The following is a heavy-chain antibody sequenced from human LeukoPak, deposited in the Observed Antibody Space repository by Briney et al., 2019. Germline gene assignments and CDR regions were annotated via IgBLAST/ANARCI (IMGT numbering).Heavy chain of an antibody. CDR3: ARGGVATIDNWFDP. J-gene: IGHJ5*02. V-gene: IGHV4-38-2*01. CDR2: IYHSGST. D-gene: IGHD5-12*01. Sequence: SETLSLTCAVSGYSISSGYCWGWIRQPPGKGLEWIGSIYHSGSTYYNPSLKSRVTISVDTSKNQFSLKLSSVTAADTAVYYCARGGVATIDNWFDPWGQGTLVTVSS. CDR1: GYSISSGYC.